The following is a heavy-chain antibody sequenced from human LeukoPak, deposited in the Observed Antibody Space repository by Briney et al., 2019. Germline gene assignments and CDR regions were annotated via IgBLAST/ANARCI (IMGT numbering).Heavy chain of an antibody. V-gene: IGHV4-59*11. CDR3: AKEGNDYGATSIDY. J-gene: IGHJ4*02. D-gene: IGHD4-17*01. CDR2: MFFTGDT. CDR1: GGSISSHY. Sequence: SETLSLTCTVSGGSISSHYWAWLLQPPGKGLEWIGWMFFTGDTNYNPSLKSRVTISVDHSKNQFSLKLTSVTAADTPVYYCAKEGNDYGATSIDYWGQGTLVTVSS.